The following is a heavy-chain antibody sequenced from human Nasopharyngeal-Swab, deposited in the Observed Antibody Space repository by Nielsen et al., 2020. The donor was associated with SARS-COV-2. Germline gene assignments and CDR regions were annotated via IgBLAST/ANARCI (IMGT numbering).Heavy chain of an antibody. Sequence: ASVKVSCKASGYTFTGYYMHWVRQAPGQGLEWMGWINPNSSGTNYAQKFQGWVTMTRDTSISTAYMELSRLRSDDTAVYYCARGWYCSGGSCSPSPFDYWGQGTLVTVSS. CDR2: INPNSSGT. V-gene: IGHV1-2*04. J-gene: IGHJ4*02. CDR3: ARGWYCSGGSCSPSPFDY. D-gene: IGHD2-15*01. CDR1: GYTFTGYY.